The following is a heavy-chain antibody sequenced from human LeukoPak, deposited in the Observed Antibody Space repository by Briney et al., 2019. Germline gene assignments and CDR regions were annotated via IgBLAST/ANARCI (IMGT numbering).Heavy chain of an antibody. CDR3: ARGTVFGYDRFDP. D-gene: IGHD3-22*01. J-gene: IGHJ5*02. CDR2: INHSGST. Sequence: SETLSLTCAVYGGSFSGYYWSWIRQPPGKGLEWIGEINHSGSTNYNPSLKSRVTISVDTSKNQFPLKLSSVTAADTAVYYCARGTVFGYDRFDPWGQGTLVTVSS. CDR1: GGSFSGYY. V-gene: IGHV4-34*01.